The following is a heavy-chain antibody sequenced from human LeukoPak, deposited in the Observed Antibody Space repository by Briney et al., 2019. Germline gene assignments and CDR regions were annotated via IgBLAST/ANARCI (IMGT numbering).Heavy chain of an antibody. Sequence: GGSLRLSCAASGFTFSSYEMNWVRQAPGKGLEWVSYISSSGSTIYYADSVKGRFTISRDNAKNSLYLQMNSLRAEDAAVYYCARESTGGTNWFDPWGQGTLVTVSS. CDR1: GFTFSSYE. CDR3: ARESTGGTNWFDP. CDR2: ISSSGSTI. V-gene: IGHV3-48*03. D-gene: IGHD7-27*01. J-gene: IGHJ5*02.